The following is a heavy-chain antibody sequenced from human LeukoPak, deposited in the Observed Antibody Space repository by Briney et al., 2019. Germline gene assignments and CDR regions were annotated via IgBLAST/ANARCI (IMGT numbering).Heavy chain of an antibody. Sequence: GGSLRLSCIASGFTISPYYMGWARQAPGKGPEWVANIDKDAIEKYYVDSVKGRCTISRDNAKNVLYLEVNSLGVEDTALYFCARGCLSDGFDVWGPGTAVTVSS. J-gene: IGHJ3*01. CDR3: ARGCLSDGFDV. D-gene: IGHD3-16*02. CDR2: IDKDAIEK. CDR1: GFTISPYY. V-gene: IGHV3-7*01.